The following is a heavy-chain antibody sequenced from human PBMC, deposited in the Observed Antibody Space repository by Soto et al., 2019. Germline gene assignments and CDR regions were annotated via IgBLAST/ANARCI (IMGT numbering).Heavy chain of an antibody. CDR2: ISAYNGNT. CDR3: ARDLSSLGELSLGI. V-gene: IGHV1-18*01. D-gene: IGHD3-16*02. Sequence: ASVKVSCKASGYTFTSYGISWVRQAPGQGLEWMGWISAYNGNTNYAQKLQGRVTMTTDTSTSTAYMELRSLRSDDTAVYYCARDLSSLGELSLGIWGQGTMVTVSS. J-gene: IGHJ3*02. CDR1: GYTFTSYG.